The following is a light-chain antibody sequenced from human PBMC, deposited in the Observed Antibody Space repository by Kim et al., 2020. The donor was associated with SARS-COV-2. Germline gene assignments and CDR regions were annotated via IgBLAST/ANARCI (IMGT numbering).Light chain of an antibody. V-gene: IGKV1-5*03. CDR3: QQYENYPMT. Sequence: DIQMTQSPSTLSASVGDRVTISCRASQSFSSWLAWYQQKPGKVPKLLIYKTSILESGVPSRFSGSGSGTEFTLTISSLQPDDFATYYCQQYENYPMTFGQGTRVEIK. J-gene: IGKJ5*01. CDR1: QSFSSW. CDR2: KTS.